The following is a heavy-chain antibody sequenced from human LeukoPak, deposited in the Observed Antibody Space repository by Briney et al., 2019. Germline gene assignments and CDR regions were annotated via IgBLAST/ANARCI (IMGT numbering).Heavy chain of an antibody. D-gene: IGHD2-21*01. CDR3: TAEVRADWFDP. Sequence: GGSLRLSCAASGFTFSNAWMSWVRQAPGKGLEWVGRIKSKTDGGTTDYAAPVKGRFTISRDDSKNTLYLQMKRLRTGDTAVYYCTAEVRADWFDPWGQGTLVTVSS. CDR2: IKSKTDGGTT. J-gene: IGHJ5*02. V-gene: IGHV3-15*01. CDR1: GFTFSNAW.